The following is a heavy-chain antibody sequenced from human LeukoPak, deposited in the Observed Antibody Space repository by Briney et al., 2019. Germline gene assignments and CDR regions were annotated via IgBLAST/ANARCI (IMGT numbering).Heavy chain of an antibody. V-gene: IGHV3-23*01. J-gene: IGHJ4*02. CDR1: GFTFSSYG. CDR3: AKVYSSGLRGGYYFDY. Sequence: PGGSLRLSCAASGFTFSSYGMSWVRQAPGKGLEWVSAISGSGGSTYYADSVKGRFTISRDNSKNTLYLQMNSLRAEDAAVYYCAKVYSSGLRGGYYFDYWGQGTLVTVSS. CDR2: ISGSGGST. D-gene: IGHD6-19*01.